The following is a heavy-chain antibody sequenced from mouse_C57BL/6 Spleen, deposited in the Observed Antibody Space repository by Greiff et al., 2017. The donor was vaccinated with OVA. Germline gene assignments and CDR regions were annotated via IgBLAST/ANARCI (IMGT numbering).Heavy chain of an antibody. CDR2: IDPSDSYT. CDR3: ARYGEYFDV. J-gene: IGHJ1*03. CDR1: GYTFTSYW. V-gene: IGHV1-69*01. D-gene: IGHD1-1*01. Sequence: QVQLKQPGAELVMPGASVKLSCKASGYTFTSYWMHWVKQRPGQGLEWIGEIDPSDSYTNYNQKFKGKSTLTVDKSSSTAYMQLSSLTSEDSAVYYCARYGEYFDVWGTGTTVTVSS.